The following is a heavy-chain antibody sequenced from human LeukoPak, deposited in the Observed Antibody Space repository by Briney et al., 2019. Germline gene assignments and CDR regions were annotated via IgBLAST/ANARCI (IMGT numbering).Heavy chain of an antibody. CDR1: GFTFSSYA. Sequence: QLWGSLRLSCAASGFTFSSYAMSWVRQAPGKGLEWDSATSGSGGSTYYADSVKGRFTISRDNSKNTLYLQMNSLRAEDTAVYYCAKDSSYGGSGYYYRSLGGFDYWGQGTLVTVSS. J-gene: IGHJ4*02. V-gene: IGHV3-23*01. D-gene: IGHD3-22*01. CDR2: TSGSGGST. CDR3: AKDSSYGGSGYYYRSLGGFDY.